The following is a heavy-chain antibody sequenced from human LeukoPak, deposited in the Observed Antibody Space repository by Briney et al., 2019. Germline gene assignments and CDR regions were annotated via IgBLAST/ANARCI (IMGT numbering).Heavy chain of an antibody. CDR2: MNPNSGNT. Sequence: ASVKVSCKASGYTFTSYDINWVRQATGQGLEWMGWMNPNSGNTGYAQKFQGRVTMTTDTSTSTAYMELRSLRSDDTAVYYCARLEGRYSNYVIRYYYYGMDVWGQGTTVTVSS. CDR1: GYTFTSYD. D-gene: IGHD4-11*01. V-gene: IGHV1-8*01. J-gene: IGHJ6*02. CDR3: ARLEGRYSNYVIRYYYYGMDV.